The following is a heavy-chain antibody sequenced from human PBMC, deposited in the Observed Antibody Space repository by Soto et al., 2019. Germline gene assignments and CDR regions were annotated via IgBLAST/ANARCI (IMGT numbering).Heavy chain of an antibody. Sequence: QVELVQSGAEVNKPGSSVKVSCQASEDTFRNYAISWVRQAPGQGLEWMGGIIPIFGTANYAQKFQVSVTFTAETSANTLDFVLSSLRSEETAVYYCASTMYDSSAYYYWSLGLWGRGALVTVSS. J-gene: IGHJ2*01. CDR3: ASTMYDSSAYYYWSLGL. D-gene: IGHD3-22*01. CDR1: EDTFRNYA. V-gene: IGHV1-69*06. CDR2: IIPIFGTA.